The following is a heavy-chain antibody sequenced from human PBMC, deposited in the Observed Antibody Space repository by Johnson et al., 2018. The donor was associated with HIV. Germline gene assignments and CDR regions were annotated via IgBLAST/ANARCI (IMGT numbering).Heavy chain of an antibody. J-gene: IGHJ3*02. CDR2: IKWKGGST. D-gene: IGHD1-1*01. CDR1: GFTFDDYG. Sequence: VQLVESGGGVVRPGGSLRLSCAASGFTFDDYGMSWVRQAPGKGLEWVSAIKWKGGSTDYADSVKGRFTISRDNAKKSLYRQMNSLRAEDTALYYCARVNSAAAFDIWGQGTMVTVSS. V-gene: IGHV3-20*04. CDR3: ARVNSAAAFDI.